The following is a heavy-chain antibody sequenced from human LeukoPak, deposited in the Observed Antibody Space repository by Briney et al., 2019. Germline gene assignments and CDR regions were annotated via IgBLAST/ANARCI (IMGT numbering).Heavy chain of an antibody. D-gene: IGHD3-16*01. J-gene: IGHJ6*03. V-gene: IGHV3-7*01. CDR2: IKQDGSEK. Sequence: GGSLRLSCAASGFTFSSYGMHWVRQAPGKGLEWVANIKQDGSEKYYVDSVKGRFTISRDNAKNSLYLQMNSLRAEDTAVYYCARDVFMDVWGKGTTVTVSS. CDR1: GFTFSSYG. CDR3: ARDVFMDV.